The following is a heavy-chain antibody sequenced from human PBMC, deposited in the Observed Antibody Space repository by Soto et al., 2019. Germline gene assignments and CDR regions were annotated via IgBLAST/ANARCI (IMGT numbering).Heavy chain of an antibody. Sequence: PGGSLRLSCAAFGFTFEDYAMHWIRQAPGKGLEWVSGINWNSGSTGYADSVKGRFTISRDNANNSLHLEMNSLKTEDTALYYCAKGRGALSVVSNWFDPWGQGTLVTVSS. CDR1: GFTFEDYA. CDR2: INWNSGST. D-gene: IGHD2-2*01. CDR3: AKGRGALSVVSNWFDP. V-gene: IGHV3-9*01. J-gene: IGHJ5*02.